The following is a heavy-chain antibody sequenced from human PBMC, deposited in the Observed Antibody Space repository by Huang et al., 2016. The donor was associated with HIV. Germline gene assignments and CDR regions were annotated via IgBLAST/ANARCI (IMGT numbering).Heavy chain of an antibody. D-gene: IGHD3-3*01. Sequence: QLHLQESGPGLVKPSETLSLICTVSGGSISNNDYYLGWIRRSPGKGLELIGSVYYSGTTSYNPSLKSRVTISMDMSKNEFSLRLRSLSAADSAIYYCARHCPLQYRDLWTGFSYYFDFWGQGSPVTVSS. CDR1: GGSISNNDYY. CDR2: VYYSGTT. J-gene: IGHJ4*02. V-gene: IGHV4-39*01. CDR3: ARHCPLQYRDLWTGFSYYFDF.